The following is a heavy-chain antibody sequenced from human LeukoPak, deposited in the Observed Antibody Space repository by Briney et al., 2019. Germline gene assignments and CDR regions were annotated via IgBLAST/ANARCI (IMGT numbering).Heavy chain of an antibody. Sequence: SETLSLTCTVSGGSISSYYWTWIRQSAGKGLEWVGRIYTSGNTNYNPSLKSRVTMSVDTSKNQFSLKVSSVTAADTAVYYCARGGNVLRFLAYVYNWFDPWGQGTLVTVSS. D-gene: IGHD3-3*01. V-gene: IGHV4-4*07. CDR1: GGSISSYY. CDR2: IYTSGNT. CDR3: ARGGNVLRFLAYVYNWFDP. J-gene: IGHJ5*02.